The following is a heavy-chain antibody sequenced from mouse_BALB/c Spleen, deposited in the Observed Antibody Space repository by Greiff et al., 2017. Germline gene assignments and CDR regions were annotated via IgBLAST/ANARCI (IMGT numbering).Heavy chain of an antibody. CDR2: INSNGGST. Sequence: DVKLVESGGGLVQPGGSLKLSCAASGFTFSSYGMSWVRQTPDKRLELVATINSNGGSTYYPDSVKGRFTISRDNAKNTLYLQMSSLKSEDTAMYYCARDRNNFDYWGQGTTLTVSS. CDR1: GFTFSSYG. CDR3: ARDRNNFDY. V-gene: IGHV5-6-3*01. J-gene: IGHJ2*01.